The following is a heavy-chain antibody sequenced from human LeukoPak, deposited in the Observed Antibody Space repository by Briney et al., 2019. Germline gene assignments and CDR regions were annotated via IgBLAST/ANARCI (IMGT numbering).Heavy chain of an antibody. J-gene: IGHJ4*02. CDR1: GFIFSSYW. CDR2: INSNGITT. D-gene: IGHD3-16*02. Sequence: PGGSLRLSCAASGFIFSSYWIHWVRQAPGKGLVWVSRINSNGITTNYADSVKGRFTTFRDNAKNTLYLQMNSLRVEDTAVYYCARAGSYRFDYWGQGTLVTVSS. CDR3: ARAGSYRFDY. V-gene: IGHV3-74*01.